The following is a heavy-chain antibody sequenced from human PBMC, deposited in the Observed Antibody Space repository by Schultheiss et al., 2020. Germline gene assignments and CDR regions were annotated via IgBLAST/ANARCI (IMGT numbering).Heavy chain of an antibody. CDR1: GFTFSSYA. V-gene: IGHV3-30-3*01. CDR3: ARGRGQWLVDCVFDY. J-gene: IGHJ4*02. CDR2: ISYDGSNK. Sequence: GESLKISCAASGFTFSSYAMHWVRQAPGKGLEWVAVISYDGSNKYYADSVKGRFTISRDNSKNTLYLQMNSLRAEDTAVYYCARGRGQWLVDCVFDYWGQGTLVTVSS. D-gene: IGHD6-19*01.